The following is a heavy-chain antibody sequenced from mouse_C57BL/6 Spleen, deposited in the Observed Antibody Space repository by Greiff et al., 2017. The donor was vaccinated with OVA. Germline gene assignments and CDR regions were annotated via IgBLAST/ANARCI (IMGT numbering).Heavy chain of an antibody. J-gene: IGHJ4*01. Sequence: QVQLQQPGTELVKPGASVKLSCKASGYTFTSYWMHWVKQRPGQGLEWIGNINPSNGGTNYNEKFKSKATLTVDKSSSTAYMQLSSLTSEDTAVYYCARGGNYDGYAMDYWGQGTSVTVSS. D-gene: IGHD2-1*01. V-gene: IGHV1-53*01. CDR1: GYTFTSYW. CDR2: INPSNGGT. CDR3: ARGGNYDGYAMDY.